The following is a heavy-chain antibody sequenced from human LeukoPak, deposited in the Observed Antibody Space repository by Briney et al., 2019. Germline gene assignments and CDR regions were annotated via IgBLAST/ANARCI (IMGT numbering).Heavy chain of an antibody. J-gene: IGHJ4*02. CDR2: ISSSGITK. Sequence: GGSLRLSCAASGFTFSDYYMSWIRQAPGKGLEWVSYISSSGITKYYADSVKGRFTISKDNAKKSLYLQMDSLRAEDTAVYYCARDGFYIRGYGCSADYWGQGTLVTVSS. D-gene: IGHD5-18*01. V-gene: IGHV3-11*01. CDR1: GFTFSDYY. CDR3: ARDGFYIRGYGCSADY.